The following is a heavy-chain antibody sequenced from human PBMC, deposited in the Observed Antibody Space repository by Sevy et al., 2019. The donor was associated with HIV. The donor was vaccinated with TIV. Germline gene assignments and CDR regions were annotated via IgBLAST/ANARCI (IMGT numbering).Heavy chain of an antibody. J-gene: IGHJ4*02. CDR2: IIPRPGIA. D-gene: IGHD2-21*02. Sequence: ASVKVSCMASGGSLSNYGMNWVRQAPGQGLEWMGGIIPRPGIANYAPNFRDRVTISADASINTVYLELRRLKFEDTGVYFCASVRPGGVDCYVFDAWGQGTLVTVSS. CDR3: ASVRPGGVDCYVFDA. V-gene: IGHV1-69*10. CDR1: GGSLSNYG.